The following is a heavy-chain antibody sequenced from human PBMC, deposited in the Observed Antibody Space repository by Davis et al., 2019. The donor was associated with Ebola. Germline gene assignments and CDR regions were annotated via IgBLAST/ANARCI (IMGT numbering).Heavy chain of an antibody. CDR1: EDSFTSYW. V-gene: IGHV5-51*01. CDR2: IYTGDSDT. D-gene: IGHD3-22*01. J-gene: IGHJ4*02. Sequence: GESLKISCKDSEDSFTSYWIGWVRQMPGKGLEWMGIIYTGDSDTRYSPSFQGQVTISADKSISTAYLQWSSLKASDTATYYCARAPYYYDVSGFYVDFWGQGTLVTVSS. CDR3: ARAPYYYDVSGFYVDF.